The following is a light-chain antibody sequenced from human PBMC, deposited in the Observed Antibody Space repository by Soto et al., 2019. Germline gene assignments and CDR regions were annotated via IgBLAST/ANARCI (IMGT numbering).Light chain of an antibody. Sequence: EIVMTQSPDILSVSPGERATLSCRASQSVSSNLAWYQQKPGQSPRLLIYGASTRATGIPVRFSGSGSGTEFTLTISRLQSEDFAVYYCHQYNYWPTFGQGTKVDIK. CDR2: GAS. CDR3: HQYNYWPT. J-gene: IGKJ1*01. CDR1: QSVSSN. V-gene: IGKV3-15*01.